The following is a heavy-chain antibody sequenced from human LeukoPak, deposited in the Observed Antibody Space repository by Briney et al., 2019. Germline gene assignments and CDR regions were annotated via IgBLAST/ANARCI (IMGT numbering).Heavy chain of an antibody. CDR3: ARGGYSSSWYHFDY. Sequence: GGSLRLSCAASGFTVSSNYMSRVRQAPGKGLEWVSVIYSGGTTNYADSVKGRFTISRDNSKNTLFLQMNSLRAEDTAVYYCARGGYSSSWYHFDYWGQGTLVTVSS. CDR2: IYSGGTT. D-gene: IGHD6-13*01. CDR1: GFTVSSNY. J-gene: IGHJ4*02. V-gene: IGHV3-53*01.